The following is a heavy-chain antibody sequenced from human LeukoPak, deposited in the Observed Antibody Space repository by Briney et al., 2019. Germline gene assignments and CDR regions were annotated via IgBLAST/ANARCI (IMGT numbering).Heavy chain of an antibody. J-gene: IGHJ5*02. Sequence: PETLSLTCTVSGGSISSYYWSWIRQPPGKGLEWIGEINHSGSTNYNPSLKSRVTISIDTSKNQFSLNLNSVTAADTAVYYCARGHARFDPWGQGTLVTVSS. D-gene: IGHD2-2*01. V-gene: IGHV4-34*01. CDR2: INHSGST. CDR3: ARGHARFDP. CDR1: GGSISSYY.